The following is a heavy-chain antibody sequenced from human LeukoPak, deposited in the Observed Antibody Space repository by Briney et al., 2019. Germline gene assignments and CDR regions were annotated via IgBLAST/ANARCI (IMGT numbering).Heavy chain of an antibody. Sequence: GASVKVSCKASGYTFTGYYMHWVRQAPGQGLEWMGRINPNSGGTNYAQKFQGRVTMTRATSISTAYMELSRLRSDDTAVYYCASAYRNYGSGSYYNGFDPWGQGTLVTVSS. CDR1: GYTFTGYY. CDR3: ASAYRNYGSGSYYNGFDP. CDR2: INPNSGGT. V-gene: IGHV1-2*06. J-gene: IGHJ5*02. D-gene: IGHD3-10*01.